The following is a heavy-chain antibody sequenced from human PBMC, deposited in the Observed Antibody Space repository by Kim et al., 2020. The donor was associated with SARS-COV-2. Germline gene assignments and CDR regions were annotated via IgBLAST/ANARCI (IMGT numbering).Heavy chain of an antibody. D-gene: IGHD1-26*01. CDR3: ARVGYGMDV. Sequence: TISYADSVKCRFTISRDNAKNSLYLQMNSLRDEDTAVYYCARVGYGMDVWGQGTTVTVSS. V-gene: IGHV3-48*02. CDR2: TI. J-gene: IGHJ6*02.